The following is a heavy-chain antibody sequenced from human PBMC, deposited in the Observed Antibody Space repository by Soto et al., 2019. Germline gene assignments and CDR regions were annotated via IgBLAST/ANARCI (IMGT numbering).Heavy chain of an antibody. D-gene: IGHD5-12*01. Sequence: QVQLQQWGAGLLKPSETLSLNCAVNGGSLSGYYWSWIRQPPGKGLEWIGEIKDGGRTNYSPSLKSRDTRSPDSSNPQCSLGLYSVTAADTGVYYCARGQEGVVATHWDQGTLVTVSS. V-gene: IGHV4-34*01. CDR2: IKDGGRT. CDR1: GGSLSGYY. J-gene: IGHJ4*02. CDR3: ARGQEGVVATH.